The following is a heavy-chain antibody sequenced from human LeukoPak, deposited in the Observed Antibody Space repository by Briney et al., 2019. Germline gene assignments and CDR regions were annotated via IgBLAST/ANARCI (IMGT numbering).Heavy chain of an antibody. V-gene: IGHV1-18*01. CDR1: GYTFTSYG. CDR3: ARDLGRHCSSTSCYTPFDY. J-gene: IGHJ4*02. Sequence: ASVKVSCKASGYTFTSYGISWVRQAPGQGLEWMGWISAYNGNTNYAQKLQGRVTMTTDTSTSTAYMELRSLRSDDTAVYYCARDLGRHCSSTSCYTPFDYWGQGTLVTVSS. D-gene: IGHD2-2*02. CDR2: ISAYNGNT.